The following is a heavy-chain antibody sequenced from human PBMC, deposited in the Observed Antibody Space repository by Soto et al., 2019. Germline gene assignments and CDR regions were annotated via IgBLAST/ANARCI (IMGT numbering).Heavy chain of an antibody. D-gene: IGHD1-26*01. CDR2: ISYDGSNK. V-gene: IGHV3-30*18. Sequence: GGSLRLSCAASGFTFSSYGMHWVRQAPGKGLEWVAVISYDGSNKYYADSVKGRFTISRDNSKNTLYLQMNSLRAEDTAVYYCAKDSVTGSGSLVHDAFDIWGQGTMVTVSS. J-gene: IGHJ3*02. CDR3: AKDSVTGSGSLVHDAFDI. CDR1: GFTFSSYG.